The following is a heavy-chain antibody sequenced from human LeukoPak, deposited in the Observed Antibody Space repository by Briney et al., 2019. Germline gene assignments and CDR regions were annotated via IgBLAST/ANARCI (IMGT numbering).Heavy chain of an antibody. J-gene: IGHJ5*02. CDR1: GFTFDDYG. CDR2: INWNGGST. D-gene: IGHD6-13*01. V-gene: IGHV3-20*04. Sequence: RTGGSLRLSCAASGFTFDDYGMSWVRQAPGKGLEWVSGINWNGGSTGYADSVKGRFTISRDNSKNTLYLQMNSLRAEDTAVYYCAKDRNSSSWYWFDPWGQGTLVTVSS. CDR3: AKDRNSSSWYWFDP.